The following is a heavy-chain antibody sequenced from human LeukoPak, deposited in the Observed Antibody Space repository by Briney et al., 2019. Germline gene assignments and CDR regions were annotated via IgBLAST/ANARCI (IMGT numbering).Heavy chain of an antibody. J-gene: IGHJ4*02. Sequence: SETLSLTCAVYGGSFSGYYWSWIRQPPGKGLEWIGEINHSGSTNYNPSLKSRVTISVDTSKNQFSLKLSSVTAADTAVYYCALVVPAALYYFDHWGQGTLVTVSS. V-gene: IGHV4-34*01. CDR3: ALVVPAALYYFDH. CDR2: INHSGST. CDR1: GGSFSGYY. D-gene: IGHD2-2*01.